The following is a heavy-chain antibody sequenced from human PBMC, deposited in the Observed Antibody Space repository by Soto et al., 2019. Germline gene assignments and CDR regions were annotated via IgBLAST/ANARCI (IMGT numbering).Heavy chain of an antibody. J-gene: IGHJ4*02. CDR3: AREYYYDSSGYYKIDY. CDR1: CYTFTSYG. Sequence: ASVKVSCKASCYTFTSYGISRVRQAPGQGLEWMGWISAYNGNTNYAQKLQGRVTMTTDTSTSTAYMELRSLRSDDTAVYYCAREYYYDSSGYYKIDYWGQGTLVTVSS. V-gene: IGHV1-18*04. CDR2: ISAYNGNT. D-gene: IGHD3-22*01.